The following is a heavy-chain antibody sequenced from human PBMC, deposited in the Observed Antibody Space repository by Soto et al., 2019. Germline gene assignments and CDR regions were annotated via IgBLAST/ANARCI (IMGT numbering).Heavy chain of an antibody. CDR2: INQDGSEK. J-gene: IGHJ4*02. V-gene: IGHV3-7*04. CDR3: SGGVGDAF. Sequence: EVHLVESGGGLVQTGGSLRLSCAIFESTVSRDWMNWVRQAPGKGLEWVAHINQDGSEKYYVDSVKGRFTISRDNAKKLLNLQMNCLRPAITALHFCSGGVGDAFWGQGTLVTVSS. D-gene: IGHD1-26*01. CDR1: ESTVSRDW.